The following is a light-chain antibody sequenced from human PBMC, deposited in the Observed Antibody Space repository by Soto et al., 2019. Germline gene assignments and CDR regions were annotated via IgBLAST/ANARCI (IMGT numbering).Light chain of an antibody. J-gene: IGKJ1*01. Sequence: AIQMTHSPSSLSASVGDRVTITCRASQGIRNDLGWYQQKPGKVPRXLLYGASNLQSGVPPRFSGSGSGTDFTLAISSLKPEDAATDDCLQEINYPWTFGQGTKGDIK. CDR1: QGIRND. CDR2: GAS. CDR3: LQEINYPWT. V-gene: IGKV1-6*01.